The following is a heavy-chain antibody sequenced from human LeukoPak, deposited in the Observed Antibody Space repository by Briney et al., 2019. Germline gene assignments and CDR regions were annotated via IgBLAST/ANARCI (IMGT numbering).Heavy chain of an antibody. J-gene: IGHJ3*02. D-gene: IGHD6-13*01. CDR3: AKERASSWRPDAFDI. V-gene: IGHV3-30*18. CDR2: ISYDGSTK. Sequence: GGSLRLSCAASGFTFSTYGMHWVRQAPGKGLEWVAVISYDGSTKYYTDSVKGRFTISRDNSKNTLYLQMNSLRAEDTAVYYCAKERASSWRPDAFDIWAKGQWSPSLQ. CDR1: GFTFSTYG.